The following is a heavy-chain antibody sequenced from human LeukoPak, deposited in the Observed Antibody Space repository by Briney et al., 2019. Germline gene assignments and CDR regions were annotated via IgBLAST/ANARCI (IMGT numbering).Heavy chain of an antibody. Sequence: ASVKVSCKASGYTFTSYDINWVRQATGQGLEWMGWMNPNSGNTNYAQKLQGRVTMTTDTSTSTAYMELRSLRSDDTAVYYCARDTIFGPNHYFDYWGQGTLVTVSS. V-gene: IGHV1-18*01. D-gene: IGHD3-9*01. J-gene: IGHJ4*02. CDR2: MNPNSGNT. CDR3: ARDTIFGPNHYFDY. CDR1: GYTFTSYD.